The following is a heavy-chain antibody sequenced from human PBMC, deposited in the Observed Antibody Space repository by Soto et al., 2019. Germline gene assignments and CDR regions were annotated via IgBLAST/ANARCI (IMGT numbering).Heavy chain of an antibody. Sequence: QLVESGGGLIQTGGSMRLSCIGSEYSFSSFEMNWVRQAPGKGLEWVSYMSTSGADIKYADSVKGRFTVSRDNSKNFLFLQMDCLRADDTAIYYCARTLGNWYFDLWGRGTLVTVSS. J-gene: IGHJ2*01. CDR1: EYSFSSFE. V-gene: IGHV3-48*03. CDR3: ARTLGNWYFDL. D-gene: IGHD7-27*01. CDR2: MSTSGADI.